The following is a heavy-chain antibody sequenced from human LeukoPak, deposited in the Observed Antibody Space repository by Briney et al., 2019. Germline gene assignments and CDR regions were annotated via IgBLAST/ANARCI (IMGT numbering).Heavy chain of an antibody. Sequence: ASVKVSCKASGYSFTDYFLYWVRQAPRQGLEWMGRINPDAGDTNYAQTFQGRITMTRDTSISTAYMELSSLKSDDTAVYYCARLSTASRHWLAASDIWGQGTVVTVSS. CDR2: INPDAGDT. CDR3: ARLSTASRHWLAASDI. J-gene: IGHJ3*02. D-gene: IGHD6-19*01. V-gene: IGHV1-2*06. CDR1: GYSFTDYF.